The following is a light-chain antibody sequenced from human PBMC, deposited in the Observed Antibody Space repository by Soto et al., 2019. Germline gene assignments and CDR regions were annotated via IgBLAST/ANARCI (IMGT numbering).Light chain of an antibody. V-gene: IGLV1-44*01. CDR3: AAWDDSLNGYV. Sequence: QSVLTQPPSASGTPLQRGTISCSESSSDIGSNTVNWYQQLPGTAPKLLIYSNNQRPSGVPDRFSGSKSGTSASLAISGLQSEDEADYYCAAWDDSLNGYVFGTGTKVTVL. CDR2: SNN. CDR1: SSDIGSNT. J-gene: IGLJ1*01.